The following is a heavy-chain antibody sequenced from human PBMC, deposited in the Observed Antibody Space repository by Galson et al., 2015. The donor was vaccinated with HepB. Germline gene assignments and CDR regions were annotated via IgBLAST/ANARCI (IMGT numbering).Heavy chain of an antibody. V-gene: IGHV1-18*04. D-gene: IGHD1-26*01. CDR3: ARDQVIIGSIVGATSDY. Sequence: SVKVSCKASGYTFTSYGISWVRQAPGQGLEWMGWISAYNGNTNYAQKLQGRVTMTTDTSTSTAYMELRSLRSDDTAVYYCARDQVIIGSIVGATSDYWGQGTLVTVSS. CDR2: ISAYNGNT. CDR1: GYTFTSYG. J-gene: IGHJ4*02.